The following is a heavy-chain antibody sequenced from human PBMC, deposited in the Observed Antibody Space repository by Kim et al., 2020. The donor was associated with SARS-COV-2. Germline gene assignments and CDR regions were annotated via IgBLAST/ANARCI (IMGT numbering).Heavy chain of an antibody. CDR2: INHSGST. CDR3: ARGSGYYDSSGYHDY. CDR1: GGSFSGYY. V-gene: IGHV4-34*01. D-gene: IGHD3-22*01. J-gene: IGHJ4*02. Sequence: SETLSLTCAVYGGSFSGYYWSWIRQPPGKGLEWIGEINHSGSTNYNPSLKSRVTISVDTSKNQFSLKLSSVTAADTAVYYCARGSGYYDSSGYHDYWGQGTLVTVSS.